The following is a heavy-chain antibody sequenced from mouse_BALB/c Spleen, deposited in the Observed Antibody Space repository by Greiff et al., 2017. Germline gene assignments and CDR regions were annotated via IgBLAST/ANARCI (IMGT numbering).Heavy chain of an antibody. D-gene: IGHD2-4*01. V-gene: IGHV3-1*02. CDR1: GYSITSCYS. J-gene: IGHJ3*01. CDR3: AVYYDYGFAY. CDR2: IHYSGST. Sequence: EVQLQQSGPDLVKPSQSLSLTCTVTGYSITSCYSWDCIRQFPGNKLECMGYIHYSGSTNYNPSLKSRISITRDTSTNQFFLQLNSVTTEDTAAYYCAVYYDYGFAYWGQGTLVTVSA.